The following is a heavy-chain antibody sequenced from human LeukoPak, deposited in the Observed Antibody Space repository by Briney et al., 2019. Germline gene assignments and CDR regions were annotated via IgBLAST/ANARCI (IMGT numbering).Heavy chain of an antibody. V-gene: IGHV4-4*07. D-gene: IGHD2-2*01. CDR1: GGSISSYY. CDR3: ARDRGWIRGVVVPAATVPWFDP. CDR2: IYTSGST. Sequence: SETLSLTCTVSGGSISSYYWSWVRQPAGKGLEWIGRIYTSGSTNYNPSLKRRVTMSVDTSKNQFSLKLSSVTAADTAVYYCARDRGWIRGVVVPAATVPWFDPWGQGTLVTVS. J-gene: IGHJ5*02.